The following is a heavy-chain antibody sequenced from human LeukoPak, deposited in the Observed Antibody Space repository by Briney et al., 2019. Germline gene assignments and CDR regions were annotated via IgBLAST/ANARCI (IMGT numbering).Heavy chain of an antibody. CDR1: GFTVSSNY. CDR2: IYSGGST. Sequence: GGSLRLSCAASGFTVSSNYMSWVRQAPGKGLEWVSVIYSGGSTYYADSVKGRFTISRDNSKNTLYLQMNSLRAEDTAVYYCAKTHTGGCYSGLDSWGQGTLVIVSS. CDR3: AKTHTGGCYSGLDS. J-gene: IGHJ4*02. D-gene: IGHD2-21*02. V-gene: IGHV3-53*01.